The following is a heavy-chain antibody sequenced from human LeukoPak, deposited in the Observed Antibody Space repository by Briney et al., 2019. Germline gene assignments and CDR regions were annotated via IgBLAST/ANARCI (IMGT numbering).Heavy chain of an antibody. CDR3: ARHQGYSYGYADY. D-gene: IGHD5-18*01. V-gene: IGHV4-39*01. CDR2: IYYSGST. J-gene: IGHJ4*02. Sequence: KTSETLSLTCTVSGGSISSRSYYWGWIRQPPGKGLEWIGSIYYSGSTYYDPSLKSRVTISVDTSKNHFSLKLTSVTAADTAVYYCARHQGYSYGYADYWGQGTLVTVSS. CDR1: GGSISSRSYY.